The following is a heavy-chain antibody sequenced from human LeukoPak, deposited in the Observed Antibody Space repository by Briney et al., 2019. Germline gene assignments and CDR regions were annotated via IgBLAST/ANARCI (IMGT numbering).Heavy chain of an antibody. V-gene: IGHV3-21*01. CDR3: ARGYYDSSGYSLAFDY. CDR2: ISSSSSYI. D-gene: IGHD3-22*01. Sequence: ISSSSSYIYYADSVKGRFTISRDNAKNSLYLQMNSLRAEDTAVYYCARGYYDSSGYSLAFDYWGQGTLVTVSS. J-gene: IGHJ4*02.